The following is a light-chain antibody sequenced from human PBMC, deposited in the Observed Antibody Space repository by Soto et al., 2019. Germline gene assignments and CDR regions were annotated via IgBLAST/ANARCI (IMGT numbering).Light chain of an antibody. V-gene: IGLV1-51*01. CDR3: GTWDSSLSAWV. CDR1: SSNIGNNS. CDR2: DNN. Sequence: QAVVTQPPSMSAAPGQKVTISCSGSSSNIGNNSVSWYQHLPGTAPKLHIYDNNKRPSGIPDRFSGSKSGTSATLGITGLQTGDEADYYCGTWDSSLSAWVFGGGTKLTVL. J-gene: IGLJ3*02.